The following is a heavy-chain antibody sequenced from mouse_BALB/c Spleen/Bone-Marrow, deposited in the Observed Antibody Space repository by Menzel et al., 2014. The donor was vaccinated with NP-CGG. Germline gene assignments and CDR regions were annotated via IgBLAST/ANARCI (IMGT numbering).Heavy chain of an antibody. CDR1: GFAFIRYW. Sequence: EVHLVESGGGLVQPGGSLILSCEASGFAFIRYWMSWARQAPGKGQEWIGEINQGSSTINYTPSLKDKFIISRDNAKKTLYLQMSKVRSEDTARYYCARLRYYSYFAYWGQGTTRTGSA. J-gene: IGHJ2*01. CDR3: ARLRYYSYFAY. V-gene: IGHV4-2*02. D-gene: IGHD1-1*01. CDR2: INQGSSTI.